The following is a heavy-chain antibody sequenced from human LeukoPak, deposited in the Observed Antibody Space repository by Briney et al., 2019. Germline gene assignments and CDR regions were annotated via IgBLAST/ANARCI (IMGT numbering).Heavy chain of an antibody. V-gene: IGHV1-8*01. CDR3: VRTPPNWGFDY. D-gene: IGHD3-16*01. CDR1: GYTFTTHD. CDR2: MSPNSGDT. J-gene: IGHJ4*02. Sequence: ASVKVSCRASGYTFTTHDINWVRQATGQGLEWLGWMSPNSGDTGYAQKFQGRVTMTSDSSISTAFMELSSLRSEDTAVYYCVRTPPNWGFDYWGQGTLVTVSS.